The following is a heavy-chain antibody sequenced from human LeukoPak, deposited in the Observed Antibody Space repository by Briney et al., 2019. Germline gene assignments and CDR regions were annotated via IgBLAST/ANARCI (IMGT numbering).Heavy chain of an antibody. D-gene: IGHD2-2*01. CDR3: ARHERGYCTSSSCRGSDY. CDR1: DYSISGGYY. V-gene: IGHV4-38-2*01. CDR2: IYHSGST. Sequence: PSETLSLTCVVSDYSISGGYYWGWIRQPPGKGLEWIGSIYHSGSTYYNPSLKSRVTISIDTSKNQFSLKLSSVTAADTAVYYCARHERGYCTSSSCRGSDYWGQGTLVTVSS. J-gene: IGHJ4*02.